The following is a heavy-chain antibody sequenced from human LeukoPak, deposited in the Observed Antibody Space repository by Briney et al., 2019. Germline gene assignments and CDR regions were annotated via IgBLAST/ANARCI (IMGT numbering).Heavy chain of an antibody. CDR3: ARGLKGKDPLRYFDWLHTRPAYYYYYYMDV. CDR2: IYHSGST. D-gene: IGHD3-9*01. V-gene: IGHV4-38-2*02. J-gene: IGHJ6*03. CDR1: DYSISSGYY. Sequence: SETLSLTCTVSDYSISSGYYWGWIRQPPGKGLEWIGTIYHSGSTYYNPSLKSRVTISVDTSKNQFSLKLSSVTAADTAVYYCARGLKGKDPLRYFDWLHTRPAYYYYYYMDVWGKGTTVTISS.